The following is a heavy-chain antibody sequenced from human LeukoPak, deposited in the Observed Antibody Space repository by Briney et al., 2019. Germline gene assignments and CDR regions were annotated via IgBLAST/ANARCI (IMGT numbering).Heavy chain of an antibody. Sequence: SETLSLTCAVSGYSITSGYYWGWIRQPPGKGLEWIGSIYQSGSTYYNPSLKSRVTISVDTSKNQFSLKLNSVTAADTAVYYCARGARQADYWGQGTLVTVSS. V-gene: IGHV4-38-2*01. D-gene: IGHD4/OR15-4a*01. J-gene: IGHJ4*02. CDR1: GYSITSGYY. CDR2: IYQSGST. CDR3: ARGARQADY.